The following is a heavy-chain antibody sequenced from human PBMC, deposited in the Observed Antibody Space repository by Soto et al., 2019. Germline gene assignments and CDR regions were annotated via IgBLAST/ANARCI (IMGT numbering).Heavy chain of an antibody. J-gene: IGHJ4*02. CDR1: W. CDR3: ASSRYSYGHSFDY. Sequence: WISRVLKMPGKGLEWMGRIDPSNSYANYNPSFQGHVTISVDKSISTTYLQWSSLKASDTAMYYCASSRYSYGHSFDYWGQGSLVTVSS. CDR2: IDPSNSYA. V-gene: IGHV5-10-1*01. D-gene: IGHD5-18*01.